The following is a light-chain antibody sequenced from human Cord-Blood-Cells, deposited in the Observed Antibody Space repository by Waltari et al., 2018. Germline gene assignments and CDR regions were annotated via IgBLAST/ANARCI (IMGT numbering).Light chain of an antibody. CDR3: MQALQTPWT. V-gene: IGKV2-28*01. CDR1: QSLLHSNGYNY. Sequence: DIVMTQSPLSLPVTPGEPASISCRSSQSLLHSNGYNYLDWYLQNPGQSPQLLIYLGSSRAAGVPDRFSGSRSGTDFTLKISRVEAEDVWVYCCMQALQTPWTFGQGTKVEIK. CDR2: LGS. J-gene: IGKJ1*01.